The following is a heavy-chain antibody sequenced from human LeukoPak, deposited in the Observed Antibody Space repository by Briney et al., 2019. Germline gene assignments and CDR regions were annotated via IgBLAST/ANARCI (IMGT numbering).Heavy chain of an antibody. J-gene: IGHJ5*01. Sequence: SETLSLTCTVSDGSINTFYWSWIRQPPRKGLEWIGYISYSGSTKYNPSLKSRVSISADASKSQFSLRLNSVTAADTAMYYCARLPGSGSYGWVDSWGQGTLVTVSS. CDR2: ISYSGST. D-gene: IGHD3-10*01. CDR1: DGSINTFY. CDR3: ARLPGSGSYGWVDS. V-gene: IGHV4-59*08.